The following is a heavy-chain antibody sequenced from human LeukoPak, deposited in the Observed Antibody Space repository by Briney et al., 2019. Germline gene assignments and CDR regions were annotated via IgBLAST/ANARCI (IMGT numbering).Heavy chain of an antibody. CDR3: ARVLGGYGGRRFDY. CDR1: GGSISSYY. D-gene: IGHD1-26*01. J-gene: IGHJ4*02. V-gene: IGHV4-59*01. CDR2: IYYSGGT. Sequence: PSETLSLTXTVSGGSISSYYWSWIRQPPGKGLEWIGYIYYSGGTNYNPSLKSRVTISLNTSKNQFSLKLSSVTAADTAVYYCARVLGGYGGRRFDYWGQGTLVTVSS.